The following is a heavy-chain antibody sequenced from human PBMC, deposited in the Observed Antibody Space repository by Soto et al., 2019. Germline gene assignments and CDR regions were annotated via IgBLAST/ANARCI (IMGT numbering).Heavy chain of an antibody. CDR1: GVSIHDSHSF. CDR2: VYYSGGA. J-gene: IGHJ5*01. V-gene: IGHV4-39*01. D-gene: IGHD2-15*01. CDR3: GRVVEGATRHTDFDS. Sequence: SETLSLTCAVSGVSIHDSHSFWAWIRQPPGKGLEFIGSVYYSGGANYNPSLKSRVTISVDTSKNQLSLRVNSVTAADTAVYYCGRVVEGATRHTDFDSWGQGTLVTVSS.